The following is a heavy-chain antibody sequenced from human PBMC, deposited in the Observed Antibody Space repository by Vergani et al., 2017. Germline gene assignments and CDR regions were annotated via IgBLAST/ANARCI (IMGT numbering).Heavy chain of an antibody. V-gene: IGHV4-34*01. J-gene: IGHJ3*01. CDR2: INLSGTI. CDR3: ARRAERWETHLRDDFDV. CDR1: GRSLSGYY. Sequence: QVQLQQLGPGLLKPSETLSLTCAVYGRSLSGYYWSWIRLAPGKGLEWSGEINLSGTINNNPTLKSPFNVSIDTSRDHFSIKLWSVSAADTAVYFCARRAERWETHLRDDFDVWGQGTFVSVSP. D-gene: IGHD1-26*01.